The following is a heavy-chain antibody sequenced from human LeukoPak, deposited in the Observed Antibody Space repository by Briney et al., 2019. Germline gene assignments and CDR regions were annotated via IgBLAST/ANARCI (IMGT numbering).Heavy chain of an antibody. J-gene: IGHJ5*02. CDR3: ARGLVVITPIWFDP. CDR2: IYHSGST. Sequence: SETLSLTCAVSGGSISSGGYSWSWIRQPPGKGLEWIGYIYHSGSTYYNPSLKSRVTISVDRSKNQFSLKLSSVTAADTAVYYCARGLVVITPIWFDPWGQGTLVTVSS. V-gene: IGHV4-30-2*01. D-gene: IGHD3-22*01. CDR1: GGSISSGGYS.